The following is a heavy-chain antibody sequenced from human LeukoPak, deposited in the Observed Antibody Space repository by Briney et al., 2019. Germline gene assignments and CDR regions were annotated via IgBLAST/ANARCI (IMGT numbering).Heavy chain of an antibody. J-gene: IGHJ5*02. CDR1: GGSISSYY. V-gene: IGHV4-4*07. D-gene: IGHD1-26*01. CDR2: IYTSGST. Sequence: MTSETLSLTCTVSGGSISSYYWGWIRQPAGKGLEWIGRIYTSGSTNYNPSLKSRVTMSVDTSKNQFSLKLRSVTAADTAVYYCARDPYSGSRVGSHTWFDPWGQGTLVTVSS. CDR3: ARDPYSGSRVGSHTWFDP.